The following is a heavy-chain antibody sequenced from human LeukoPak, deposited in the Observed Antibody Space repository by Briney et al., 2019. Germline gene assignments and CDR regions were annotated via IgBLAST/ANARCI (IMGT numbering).Heavy chain of an antibody. CDR1: GYTFTSYD. Sequence: GASVTVSCMSSGYTFTSYDINWVRQATGQGVEWMGWMNPNSGNTGYAQKFQGRVTSTRNTAISTAYMELSSLRSEDTAVYYCARGGPYSSSWSFDYWGQGTLVTVSS. D-gene: IGHD6-13*01. CDR3: ARGGPYSSSWSFDY. CDR2: MNPNSGNT. V-gene: IGHV1-8*03. J-gene: IGHJ4*02.